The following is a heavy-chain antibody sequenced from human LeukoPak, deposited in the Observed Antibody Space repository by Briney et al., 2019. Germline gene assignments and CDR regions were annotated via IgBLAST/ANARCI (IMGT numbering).Heavy chain of an antibody. Sequence: GGSLRLSCAASGFSFSRHWMHWVRQAPGQGLVCVSRISDDGTYTANVDSVEGRFTISRDHVRNPLYLHMNSLRAEDTAVYYCASFGISWGSAYWGQGTLVTVSS. D-gene: IGHD2-21*01. CDR3: ASFGISWGSAY. V-gene: IGHV3-74*03. J-gene: IGHJ4*02. CDR1: GFSFSRHW. CDR2: ISDDGTYT.